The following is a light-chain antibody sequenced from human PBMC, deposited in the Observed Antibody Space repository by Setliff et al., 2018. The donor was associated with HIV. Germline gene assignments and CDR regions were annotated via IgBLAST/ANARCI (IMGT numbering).Light chain of an antibody. Sequence: QSALTQPASVSGSPGQSITISCTGSSSDVGGYMSVSWYQQHPGEVPKLMIYDVNKRPSGISNRFSGSETGNSASLTISGLHTEDEADYYCCSYVFGDTWIFGGGTKVTV. J-gene: IGLJ2*01. V-gene: IGLV2-23*02. CDR3: CSYVFGDTWI. CDR1: SSDVGGYMS. CDR2: DVN.